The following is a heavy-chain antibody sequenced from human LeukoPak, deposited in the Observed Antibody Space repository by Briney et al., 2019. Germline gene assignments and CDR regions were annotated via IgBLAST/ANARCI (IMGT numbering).Heavy chain of an antibody. D-gene: IGHD3-22*01. CDR1: GYTFTSYY. CDR3: ARVGKLYDSSGYNDY. Sequence: ASVKVSCKASGYTFTSYYMHWVRQAPGQGLEWMGIINPSGGSTSYAQKFQGRVTMTRDTSTSTVYMGLSSLRSEDTAVYYCARVGKLYDSSGYNDYWGQGTLVTVSS. CDR2: INPSGGST. J-gene: IGHJ4*02. V-gene: IGHV1-46*01.